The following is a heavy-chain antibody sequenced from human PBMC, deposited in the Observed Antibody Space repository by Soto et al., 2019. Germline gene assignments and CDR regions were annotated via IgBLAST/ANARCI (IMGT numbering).Heavy chain of an antibody. J-gene: IGHJ5*02. CDR2: ISGSGGST. Sequence: PVGSLRLSCAASGFTFSSYAMSWVRQAPGKGLEWVSAISGSGGSTYYADSVKGRFTISRDNSKNTLYLQMNSLRAEDTAVYYCAKESVGYYYDSSGYYPYNWFDPWGQGTLVTVSS. D-gene: IGHD3-22*01. V-gene: IGHV3-23*01. CDR3: AKESVGYYYDSSGYYPYNWFDP. CDR1: GFTFSSYA.